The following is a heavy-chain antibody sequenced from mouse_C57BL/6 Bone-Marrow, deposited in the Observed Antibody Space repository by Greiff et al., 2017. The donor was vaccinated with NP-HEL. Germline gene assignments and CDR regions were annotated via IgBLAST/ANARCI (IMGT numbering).Heavy chain of an antibody. CDR1: GYTFTTYP. D-gene: IGHD2-1*01. CDR2: FHPYNDDT. Sequence: VQLQQSGAELVKPGASVKMSCKASGYTFTTYPIEWVKQNPGKSLEWIGNFHPYNDDTEYNEKFKNKATLTVEKSSSTVYLELSRLTSDDSSVYYCARGGNYWYYFDYGGQGTTLTVSS. J-gene: IGHJ2*01. CDR3: ARGGNYWYYFDY. V-gene: IGHV1-47*01.